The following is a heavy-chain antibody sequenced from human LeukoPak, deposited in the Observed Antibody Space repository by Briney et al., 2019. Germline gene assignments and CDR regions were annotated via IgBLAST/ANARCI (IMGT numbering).Heavy chain of an antibody. V-gene: IGHV3-23*01. CDR1: GFTFSSYA. Sequence: GGSLRLSCAASGFTFSSYAMHWVRQAPGKGLEWVSSISASGGSTFYADSVKGRFTISRDNSKSTLYLQMNSLRAEDTAVYYCARVKDGYNAPDYWGQGTLVTVSS. J-gene: IGHJ4*02. D-gene: IGHD5-12*01. CDR2: ISASGGST. CDR3: ARVKDGYNAPDY.